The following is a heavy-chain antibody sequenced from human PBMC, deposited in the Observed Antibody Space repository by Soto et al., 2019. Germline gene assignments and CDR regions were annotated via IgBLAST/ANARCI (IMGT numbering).Heavy chain of an antibody. Sequence: SSETLSLTCAVSGYSIISGYYWGWIRTPPGKGLEWIGNIYHSGSTYYNPSLKSRVTISVDTSKNQFSLKLTSVTAADTAVYYCARARIAVAGFGHFDYWGQGTLVTVSS. CDR1: GYSIISGYY. V-gene: IGHV4-38-2*01. CDR2: IYHSGST. J-gene: IGHJ4*02. CDR3: ARARIAVAGFGHFDY. D-gene: IGHD6-19*01.